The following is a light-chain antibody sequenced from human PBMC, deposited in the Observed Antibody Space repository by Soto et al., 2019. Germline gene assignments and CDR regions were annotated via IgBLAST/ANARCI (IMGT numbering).Light chain of an antibody. CDR2: DVS. Sequence: QSALTQPASVSGSPGQSITISCTGTSSDVGAYDYVSWYQQHPGKAPKLIIYDVSYRPSGVSNRFSGSKSGNTASLTISGLQAEDEADYYCSSYTRSITVLFGGGTKVTVL. CDR1: SSDVGAYDY. V-gene: IGLV2-14*03. CDR3: SSYTRSITVL. J-gene: IGLJ2*01.